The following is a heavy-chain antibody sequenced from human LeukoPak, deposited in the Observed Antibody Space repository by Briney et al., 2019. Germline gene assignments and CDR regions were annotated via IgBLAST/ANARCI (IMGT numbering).Heavy chain of an antibody. D-gene: IGHD3-22*01. CDR1: GFTFNNYA. CDR3: AKDYYYYDSSGYYYTSYYFDY. V-gene: IGHV3-23*01. J-gene: IGHJ4*02. CDR2: ISGSGGST. Sequence: GGSLRLSCAASGFTFNNYAMSWVRQAPGKGLEWVSAISGSGGSTYYADAVKGRFTISRDNSKNTLYLQMNSLRAEDTAVYYCAKDYYYYDSSGYYYTSYYFDYWGQGTLVTVSS.